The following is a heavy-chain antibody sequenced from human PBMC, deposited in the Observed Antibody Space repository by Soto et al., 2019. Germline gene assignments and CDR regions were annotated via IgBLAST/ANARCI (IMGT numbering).Heavy chain of an antibody. CDR2: INAGNGNT. CDR3: ARIIVVVTALDY. Sequence: QVQLVQSGAEEKKPGASVKVSCKDSGYTFTSYAMHWVRQAPGQRLEWMGWINAGNGNTKYSQKFQGRVTITRDTSASTAYMELSSLRSEDTSVYYCARIIVVVTALDYWGQGTLVTFSS. D-gene: IGHD2-21*02. CDR1: GYTFTSYA. V-gene: IGHV1-3*05. J-gene: IGHJ4*02.